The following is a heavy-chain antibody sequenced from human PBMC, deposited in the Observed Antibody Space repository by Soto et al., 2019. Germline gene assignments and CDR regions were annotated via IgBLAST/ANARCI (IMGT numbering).Heavy chain of an antibody. CDR2: TYYRSKWYN. V-gene: IGHV6-1*01. Sequence: SQALSLTCAISGDRVSRNRAALNRLRQSPSRGVEWLGRTYYRSKWYNDYAVSVKSRITINPDTSKNQFSLQLNSVTPEDTAVYCCVKDLSYCSGGRSYQRAGMDVWGQGTTVTVS. CDR1: GDRVSRNRAA. J-gene: IGHJ6*02. D-gene: IGHD2-15*01. CDR3: VKDLSYCSGGRSYQRAGMDV.